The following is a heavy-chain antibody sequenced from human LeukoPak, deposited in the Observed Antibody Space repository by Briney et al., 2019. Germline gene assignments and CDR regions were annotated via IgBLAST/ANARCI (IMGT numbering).Heavy chain of an antibody. CDR2: IYHSGST. V-gene: IGHV4-30-2*01. J-gene: IGHJ5*02. Sequence: SETLSLTYAVSAGSISSGGYSWSWIRQPPGKGLEWIGYIYHSGSTYYNPSLKSRVTISVDRSKNQFSLRLSSVTAADTAVYYCARGGSIHRTFDPWGQGTLVTVSS. CDR1: AGSISSGGYS. D-gene: IGHD2-21*01. CDR3: ARGGSIHRTFDP.